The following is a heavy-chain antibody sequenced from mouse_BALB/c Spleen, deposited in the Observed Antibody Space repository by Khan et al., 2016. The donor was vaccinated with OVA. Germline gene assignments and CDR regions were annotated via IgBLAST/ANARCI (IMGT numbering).Heavy chain of an antibody. CDR3: ARDGSRYNYAMDY. V-gene: IGHV3-2*02. CDR1: GYSITSDYA. J-gene: IGHJ4*01. D-gene: IGHD2-3*01. Sequence: QLEESGPGLVKPSQSLSLTRTVTGYSITSDYAWNWIRQFPGNTLEWMGYISYSGSTNYNPSLKSRISITRDTSKNQFILQLNSVTTEDTATYYCARDGSRYNYAMDYWGQGTSVTVSS. CDR2: ISYSGST.